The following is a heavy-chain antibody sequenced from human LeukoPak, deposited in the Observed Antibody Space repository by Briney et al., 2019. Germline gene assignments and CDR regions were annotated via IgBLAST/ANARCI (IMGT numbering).Heavy chain of an antibody. D-gene: IGHD6-19*01. Sequence: GGSLRLSCVASGFTFSSYWMSWVRQAPGKGLEWVANIKQDGSEKYYVDSVKGRFTISRDNAKNSLYLQMNSLRAEDAAVYYCARIPPSGYSSGWRDYWGQGTLVTVSS. J-gene: IGHJ4*02. V-gene: IGHV3-7*01. CDR1: GFTFSSYW. CDR2: IKQDGSEK. CDR3: ARIPPSGYSSGWRDY.